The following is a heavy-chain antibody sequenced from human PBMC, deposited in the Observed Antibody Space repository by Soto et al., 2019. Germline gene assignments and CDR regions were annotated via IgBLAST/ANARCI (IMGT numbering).Heavy chain of an antibody. CDR3: ARDLAVAGDTSWFDP. CDR2: ISAYNGNT. Sequence: ASVKVSCKASGYTFTNYGISWVRQAPGQGLEWMGWISAYNGNTNYAQKFQGRVTMTTDTSTSTAYMELRSLRSDDTAVYYCARDLAVAGDTSWFDPWGQGTLVTVSS. CDR1: GYTFTNYG. V-gene: IGHV1-18*01. D-gene: IGHD6-13*01. J-gene: IGHJ5*02.